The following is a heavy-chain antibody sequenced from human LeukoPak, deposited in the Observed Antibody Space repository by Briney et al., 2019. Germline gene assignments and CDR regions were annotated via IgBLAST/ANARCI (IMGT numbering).Heavy chain of an antibody. V-gene: IGHV1-2*02. Sequence: ASVKVSCKASGYTFTGYYMHWVRQAPGQGLESMGWINPNSGGTNYAQKFQGRVTMTRDTSISTAYMELSRLRSDDTAVYYCARVTGTGYYYGMDVWGQGTTVTVSS. J-gene: IGHJ6*02. CDR1: GYTFTGYY. CDR3: ARVTGTGYYYGMDV. CDR2: INPNSGGT. D-gene: IGHD1-1*01.